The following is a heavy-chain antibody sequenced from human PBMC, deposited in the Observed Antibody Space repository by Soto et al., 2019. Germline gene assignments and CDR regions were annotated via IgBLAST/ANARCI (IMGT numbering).Heavy chain of an antibody. V-gene: IGHV3-74*01. CDR1: GFTFSSYW. Sequence: PGGSLRLSCAASGFTFSSYWMHWVRQAPGKGLVWVSRINSDGSSTGYADSVMGRFTISRDNAKNTLYLQMNSLRAEDTAVYYCARDQGYCSGGSCYVAGDWGQGTLVTVSS. J-gene: IGHJ4*02. D-gene: IGHD2-15*01. CDR3: ARDQGYCSGGSCYVAGD. CDR2: INSDGSST.